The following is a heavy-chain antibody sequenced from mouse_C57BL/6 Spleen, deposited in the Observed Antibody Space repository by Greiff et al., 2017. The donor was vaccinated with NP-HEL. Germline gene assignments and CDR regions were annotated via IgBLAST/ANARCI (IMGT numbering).Heavy chain of an antibody. V-gene: IGHV3-1*01. D-gene: IGHD1-1*01. Sequence: EVKLMESGPGMVKPSQSLSLTCTVTGYSITSGYDWHWIRHFPGNKLEWMGYISYSGSTNYNPSLKSRISITHDTSKNHFFLKLNYLTTEDTATYYVARGNYGSSSWFAYWGQGTLVTVSA. CDR2: ISYSGST. CDR1: GYSITSGYD. J-gene: IGHJ3*01. CDR3: ARGNYGSSSWFAY.